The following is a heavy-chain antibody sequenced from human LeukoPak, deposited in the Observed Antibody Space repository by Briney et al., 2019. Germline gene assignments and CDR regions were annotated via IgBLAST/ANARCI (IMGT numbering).Heavy chain of an antibody. V-gene: IGHV4-34*01. D-gene: IGHD2-2*01. CDR1: GGSFSGYY. J-gene: IGHJ4*02. CDR3: ARGPLRYCSSTSCYASGWYNY. Sequence: SETLSLTCAVYGGSFSGYYWSWIRQPPGKGLGWIGEINHSGSTNYNPSLKSRVTISVDTSKNQFSLKLSSVTAADTAVYYCARGPLRYCSSTSCYASGWYNYWGQGTLVTVSS. CDR2: INHSGST.